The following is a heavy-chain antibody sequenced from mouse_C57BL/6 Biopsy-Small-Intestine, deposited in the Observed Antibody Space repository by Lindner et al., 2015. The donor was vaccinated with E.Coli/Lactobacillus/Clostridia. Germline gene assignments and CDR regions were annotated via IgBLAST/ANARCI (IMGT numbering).Heavy chain of an antibody. J-gene: IGHJ1*03. CDR2: INPNYGAT. Sequence: VQLQESGPELVKPGASVKISCKASGYSFTDYNMNWVKQSNGKSLEWIGVINPNYGATTYNQKFKDKATLTVDLSSSTAYMQLNSLTSEDSAVYYCVRGSLVSTTVVARYFDVWGIGTTVTVSS. CDR3: VRGSLVSTTVVARYFDV. CDR1: GYSFTDYN. V-gene: IGHV1-39*01. D-gene: IGHD2-2*01.